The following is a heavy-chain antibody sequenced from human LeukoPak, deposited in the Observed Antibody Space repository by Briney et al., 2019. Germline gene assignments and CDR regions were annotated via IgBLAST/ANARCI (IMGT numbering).Heavy chain of an antibody. J-gene: IGHJ4*02. CDR3: ARDRGFDFDY. CDR1: EFTFSSYW. V-gene: IGHV3-7*01. D-gene: IGHD3-22*01. CDR2: IKQDGSEK. Sequence: GGSLRLSCAASEFTFSSYWMSWVRQAPGKGLEWVANIKQDGSEKYYVDSVKGRFTISRDNAKNSLYLQMNSLRAEDTAVYYCARDRGFDFDYWGQGTLVTVSS.